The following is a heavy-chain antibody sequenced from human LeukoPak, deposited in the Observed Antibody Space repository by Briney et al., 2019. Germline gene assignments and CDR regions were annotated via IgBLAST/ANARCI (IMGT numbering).Heavy chain of an antibody. CDR2: IYYSGST. V-gene: IGHV4-39*01. J-gene: IGHJ4*02. CDR1: GGSISSSSYY. Sequence: PSETLSLTCTVSGGSISSSSYYWGWIRQPPGKGLEWIGSIYYSGSTYYNPSLKSRVTISVDTSKNQFSLKLGSVTAADTAVYYCARPAYCSSTSCSFFDYWGQGTLVTVSS. CDR3: ARPAYCSSTSCSFFDY. D-gene: IGHD2-2*01.